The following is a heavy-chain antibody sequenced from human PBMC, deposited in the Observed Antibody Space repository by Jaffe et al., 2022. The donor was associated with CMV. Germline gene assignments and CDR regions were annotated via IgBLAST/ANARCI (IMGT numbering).Heavy chain of an antibody. J-gene: IGHJ6*02. D-gene: IGHD2-15*01. V-gene: IGHV1-69*01. Sequence: QVQLVQSGAEVKKPGSSVKVSCKASGGTFSSYAISWVRQAPGQGLEWMGGIIPIFGTANYAQKFQGRVTITADESTSTAYMELSSLRSEDTAVYYCARDLLGGGGSNRYYYGMDVWGQGTTVTVSS. CDR2: IIPIFGTA. CDR3: ARDLLGGGGSNRYYYGMDV. CDR1: GGTFSSYA.